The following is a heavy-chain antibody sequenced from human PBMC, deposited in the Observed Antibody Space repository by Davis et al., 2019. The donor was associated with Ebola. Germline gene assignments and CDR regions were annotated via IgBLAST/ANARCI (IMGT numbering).Heavy chain of an antibody. CDR2: INPNSGGT. CDR1: GYTFTGYY. Sequence: ASVKVSCKASGYTFTGYYMHWVRQAPGQGLEWMGWINPNSGGTNYAQKFQGWVTMTRDTSISTAYMELSRLRSDDTAVYYCARESEAASSPVGMDVWGQGTTVTVSS. CDR3: ARESEAASSPVGMDV. D-gene: IGHD2-15*01. V-gene: IGHV1-2*04. J-gene: IGHJ6*02.